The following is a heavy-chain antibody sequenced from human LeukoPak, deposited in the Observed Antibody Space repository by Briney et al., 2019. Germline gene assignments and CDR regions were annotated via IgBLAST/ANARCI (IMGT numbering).Heavy chain of an antibody. CDR2: IYYSGNT. CDR3: ARDKGGYYYGSGSYYFDY. CDR1: GDSISSYY. D-gene: IGHD3-10*01. J-gene: IGHJ4*02. Sequence: SETLSLTCTVSGDSISSYYWSWIRQPPGKGLEWIGYIYYSGNTNSNPSLKSRVTISLDTSKNQFSLKLSSVTAADTAVYYCARDKGGYYYGSGSYYFDYWGQGTLVTVSS. V-gene: IGHV4-59*12.